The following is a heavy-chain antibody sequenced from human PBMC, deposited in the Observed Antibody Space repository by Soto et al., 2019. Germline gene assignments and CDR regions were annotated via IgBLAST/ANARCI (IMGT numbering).Heavy chain of an antibody. V-gene: IGHV3-23*01. Sequence: GGSLRLSCAASGFTFSSYAMSWVRQAPGKGLEWVSAISGSGGSTYYADSVKGRFTISRDNSKNTLYLQMNSLRAKDTAVYYCAKEAYGDYEVGYYFDYWGQGTLVTVSS. J-gene: IGHJ4*02. CDR3: AKEAYGDYEVGYYFDY. CDR1: GFTFSSYA. D-gene: IGHD4-17*01. CDR2: ISGSGGST.